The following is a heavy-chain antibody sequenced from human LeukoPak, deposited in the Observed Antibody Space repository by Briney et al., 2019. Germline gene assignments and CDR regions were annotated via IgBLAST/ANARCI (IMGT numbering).Heavy chain of an antibody. V-gene: IGHV1-69*05. CDR2: IIPIFGTA. D-gene: IGHD3-10*01. Sequence: AASVKVSCKASGGTFSSYAISWVRQAPGQGLEWMGRIIPIFGTANYAQKFQGRVTITTDESTSTAYMELSSLRSEDTAVYYCARDTYYYGSGSYYSRNLLVYWGQGTLVTVSS. CDR1: GGTFSSYA. J-gene: IGHJ4*02. CDR3: ARDTYYYGSGSYYSRNLLVY.